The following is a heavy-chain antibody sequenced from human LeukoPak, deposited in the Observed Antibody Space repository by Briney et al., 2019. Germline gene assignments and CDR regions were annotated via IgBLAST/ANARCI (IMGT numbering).Heavy chain of an antibody. D-gene: IGHD2-15*01. Sequence: GESLKISCQGSGYSFTNYWIGWVRQMPGKGLEWMGIIYPGDSDTRYSPSFQGQVTISADKSISTAYLQWSSLKASDTAMYYCARRGYCSGGSCSAEYFQHWGQGTLVTVSS. CDR1: GYSFTNYW. CDR3: ARRGYCSGGSCSAEYFQH. J-gene: IGHJ1*01. CDR2: IYPGDSDT. V-gene: IGHV5-51*01.